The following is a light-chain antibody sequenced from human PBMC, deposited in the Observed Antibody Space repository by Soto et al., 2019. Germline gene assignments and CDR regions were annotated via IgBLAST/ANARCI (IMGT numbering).Light chain of an antibody. Sequence: QPVLTQPASVSGSPGQSITVSCTGTNSDIGGYNYVSWYQQHPGKAPKLMIFDVYNRPSGVSNRFSGSKSGNTASLTISGLQAEDEADYYCSSYTSTYVVLFGGGTKLTVL. J-gene: IGLJ2*01. V-gene: IGLV2-14*03. CDR1: NSDIGGYNY. CDR2: DVY. CDR3: SSYTSTYVVL.